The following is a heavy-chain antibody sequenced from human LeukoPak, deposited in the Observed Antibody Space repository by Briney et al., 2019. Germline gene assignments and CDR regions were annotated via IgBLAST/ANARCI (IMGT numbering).Heavy chain of an antibody. V-gene: IGHV3-7*01. CDR3: ARDGGGYDP. CDR1: GFTFTTYW. CDR2: IKEDGSRD. D-gene: IGHD5-24*01. Sequence: PGGSLRLSCAASGFTFTTYWMSWVRQTPEKGLERVANIKEDGSRDYYVDSVKGRFTISRDNAKNLLYLQMKSLRAEDTAIYYCARDGGGYDPWGQGTLVTVSS. J-gene: IGHJ5*02.